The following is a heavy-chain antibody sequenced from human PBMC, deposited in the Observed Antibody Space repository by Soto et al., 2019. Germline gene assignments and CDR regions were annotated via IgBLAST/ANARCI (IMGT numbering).Heavy chain of an antibody. J-gene: IGHJ5*02. V-gene: IGHV4-59*01. CDR1: DGSISTFY. CDR3: SRDPNWNYEHPSSDWFDP. Sequence: PSETLSLTCTVSDGSISTFYWSWIRQPPGTGLEWIGYISSSGNTNYNPSLKSRVAISVDTSKNQFSLNLTSVTAADTAVYYCSRDPNWNYEHPSSDWFDPWGQGTLVTVSS. CDR2: ISSSGNT. D-gene: IGHD1-7*01.